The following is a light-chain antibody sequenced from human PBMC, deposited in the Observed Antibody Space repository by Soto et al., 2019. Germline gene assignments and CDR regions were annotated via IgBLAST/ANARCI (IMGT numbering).Light chain of an antibody. V-gene: IGLV1-51*02. J-gene: IGLJ2*01. CDR3: GSWENSLSAGV. CDR2: ENN. Sequence: QSVLTQPPSVSAAPGQKVTISCSGSSSNIGNNYVSWYQQLPGTAPKLLIYENNKRPSGIPDRFSGSKSGTSATLGITGLRTGDEADYYCGSWENSLSAGVFGGGTKLTVL. CDR1: SSNIGNNY.